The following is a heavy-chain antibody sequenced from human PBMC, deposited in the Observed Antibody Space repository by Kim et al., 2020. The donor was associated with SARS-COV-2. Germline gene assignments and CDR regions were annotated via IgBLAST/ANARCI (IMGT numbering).Heavy chain of an antibody. Sequence: GGSLRLSCSASGFIFSSYAMPWVRQAPGKGLEYVSAISSSGGITHYVESVKGRFTIFRDNSKNTLYLQVSSLRAEDTAVYYCVKDRKCRSSWLGLGAYY. CDR1: GFIFSSYA. V-gene: IGHV3-64D*06. D-gene: IGHD6-13*01. CDR2: ISSSGGIT. CDR3: VKDRKCRSSWLGLGAYY. J-gene: IGHJ6*01.